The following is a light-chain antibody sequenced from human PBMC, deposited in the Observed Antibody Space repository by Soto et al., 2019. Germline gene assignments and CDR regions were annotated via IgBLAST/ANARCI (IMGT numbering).Light chain of an antibody. CDR1: SSDVGGYNY. CDR3: SSYGGINNSNVV. CDR2: EVN. Sequence: QSALTQPPSASGSPGQSVTISCTGTSSDVGGYNYVSWYQHHPGKATKLIISEVNKRPSGVPDRFSGSKSGNTASLTVSGLQLEDEADYYCSSYGGINNSNVVFGTGTKVTVL. V-gene: IGLV2-8*01. J-gene: IGLJ1*01.